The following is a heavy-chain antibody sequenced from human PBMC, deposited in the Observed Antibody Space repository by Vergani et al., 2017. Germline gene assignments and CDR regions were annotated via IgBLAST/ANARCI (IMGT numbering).Heavy chain of an antibody. Sequence: QVQLQQWGAGLLKPSETLSLTCAVYGGSFSGYYWSWIRQPPGKGLEWIGYIYYSGSTYYNPSLKSRVTISVDTSKNQFSLKLSSGTAADTAVYYWARGFSLLTTSYAFDIWGQGTMVTVSS. CDR3: ARGFSLLTTSYAFDI. CDR1: GGSFSGYY. D-gene: IGHD1-14*01. J-gene: IGHJ3*02. V-gene: IGHV4-34*01. CDR2: IYYSGST.